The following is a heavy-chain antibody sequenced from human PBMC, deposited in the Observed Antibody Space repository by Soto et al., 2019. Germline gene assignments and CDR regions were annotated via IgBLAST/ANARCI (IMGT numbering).Heavy chain of an antibody. CDR1: GFTFSSYG. CDR2: IWYDGSNK. J-gene: IGHJ6*02. D-gene: IGHD3-3*01. V-gene: IGHV3-33*01. Sequence: GGSLRLSCAASGFTFSSYGMHWFRQAPGKGLEWVAVIWYDGSNKYYADSVKGRFTISRDNSKNTLYLQMNSLRAEDTAVYYCARSYARITIFGVSDYGMDVWGQGTTVTVSS. CDR3: ARSYARITIFGVSDYGMDV.